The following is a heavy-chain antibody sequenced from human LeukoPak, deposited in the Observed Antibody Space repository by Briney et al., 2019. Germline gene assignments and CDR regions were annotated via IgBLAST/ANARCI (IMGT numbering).Heavy chain of an antibody. D-gene: IGHD2-21*02. CDR1: GYTFTRYG. CDR3: ATVSGYIVVVTAKDAFDI. J-gene: IGHJ3*02. CDR2: ISAYNGNT. V-gene: IGHV1-18*01. Sequence: GASVNVSCKASGYTFTRYGISWVRQAPGQGLEWMGWISAYNGNTNYAQKLQGRVTMTEDTSTDTAYMELSSLRSEDTAVYYCATVSGYIVVVTAKDAFDIWGQGTMVTVSS.